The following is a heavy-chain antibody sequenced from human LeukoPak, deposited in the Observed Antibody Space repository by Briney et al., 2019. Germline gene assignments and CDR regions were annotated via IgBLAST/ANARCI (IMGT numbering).Heavy chain of an antibody. V-gene: IGHV3-23*01. J-gene: IGHJ4*02. CDR2: ISGAGDNT. CDR1: GFIFRNYA. CDR3: ASSTAIGY. Sequence: GGSLRLSCTASGFIFRNYAMSWVRQAPGKGLEWVSTISGAGDNTNNADSVTGRFTISRDNSKNILYLQMNSLRAEDTAVYYCASSTAIGYWGQGTLVTVSS.